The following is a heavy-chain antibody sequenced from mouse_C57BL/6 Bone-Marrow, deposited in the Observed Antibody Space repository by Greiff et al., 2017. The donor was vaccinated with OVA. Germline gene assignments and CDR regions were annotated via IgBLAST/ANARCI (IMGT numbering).Heavy chain of an antibody. Sequence: VKLVESGAELARPGASVKLSCKASGYTFTSYGISWVKQRTGQGLEWIGEIYPRSGNTYYNEKFKGKATLTADKSSSTAYMELRSLTSEDSAVYCGAREDGYDRYRDDWGQGTSVTVSS. CDR1: GYTFTSYG. D-gene: IGHD2-2*01. J-gene: IGHJ4*01. CDR2: IYPRSGNT. CDR3: AREDGYDRYRDD. V-gene: IGHV1-81*01.